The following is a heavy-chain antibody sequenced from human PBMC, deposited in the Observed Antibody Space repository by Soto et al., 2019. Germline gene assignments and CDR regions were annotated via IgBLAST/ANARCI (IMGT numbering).Heavy chain of an antibody. J-gene: IGHJ6*02. V-gene: IGHV3-74*01. CDR1: GFTFSNYW. CDR2: VNFDGRTT. CDR3: GRGIQTYYGVGV. Sequence: EEQLVESGGGLVQPGGSLRVSCAASGFTFSNYWMHWVRQVPGKGLVWVSRVNFDGRTTNYADSVKGRFTISRDNARKRVYLQTNSLRAEDTAVYYGGRGIQTYYGVGVWGQGTTVTVSS.